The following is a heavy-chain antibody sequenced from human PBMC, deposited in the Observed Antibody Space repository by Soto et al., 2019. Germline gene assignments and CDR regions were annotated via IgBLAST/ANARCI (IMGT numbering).Heavy chain of an antibody. V-gene: IGHV1-69*13. Sequence: SVKVSCKASGGTFSSYAISWVRQAPGQGLEWMGGIIPIFGTANYAQKFQGRVTITADESTSTAYMELSSLRSEDTAVYYCAAVFYYYDSSGYIPPPYFDYWGQGNLVTVSS. CDR3: AAVFYYYDSSGYIPPPYFDY. CDR2: IIPIFGTA. D-gene: IGHD3-22*01. CDR1: GGTFSSYA. J-gene: IGHJ4*02.